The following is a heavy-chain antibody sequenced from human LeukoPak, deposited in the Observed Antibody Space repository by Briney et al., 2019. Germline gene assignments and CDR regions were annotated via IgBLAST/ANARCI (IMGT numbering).Heavy chain of an antibody. V-gene: IGHV4-61*09. D-gene: IGHD1-26*01. CDR2: IYTSGTTT. J-gene: IGHJ6*04. Sequence: MTSETLSLTCTVSDDPINSGVYYWNWIRQPAGKGLEWIGHIYTSGTTTNSNPSLKSRVAISLDTSKNHFSLNLSSVTADSPAVYYCARAKKRSGRSRNFSLDVWGKGTTVTVSS. CDR1: DDPINSGVYY. CDR3: ARAKKRSGRSRNFSLDV.